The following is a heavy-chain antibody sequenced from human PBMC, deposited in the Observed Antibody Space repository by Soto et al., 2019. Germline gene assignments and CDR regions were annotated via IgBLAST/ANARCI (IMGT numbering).Heavy chain of an antibody. CDR1: GYTFTSYG. D-gene: IGHD4-17*01. Sequence: ASVKVSCKASGYTFTSYGISWVRQAPGQGLEWMGWISAYNGNTNYAQKLQGRVTMTTDTSTSTAYMELRSLRSDDTAVYYCSYGESNYYYYYGMDVWGQGTTVTV. J-gene: IGHJ6*02. V-gene: IGHV1-18*01. CDR2: ISAYNGNT. CDR3: SYGESNYYYYYGMDV.